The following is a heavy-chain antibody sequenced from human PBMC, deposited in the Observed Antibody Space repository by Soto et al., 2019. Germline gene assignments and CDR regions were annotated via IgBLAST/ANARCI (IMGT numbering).Heavy chain of an antibody. CDR3: ARGGWYPNRGNNWFDP. Sequence: LPETLSLTCTVSGGSVSSGSYYWSWIRQPPGKGLEWIGYIYYSGSTNYNPSLKSRVTISVDTSKNQFSLKLSSVTAADTAVYYCARGGWYPNRGNNWFDPWGQGTLVTVSS. CDR1: GGSVSSGSYY. J-gene: IGHJ5*02. CDR2: IYYSGST. D-gene: IGHD6-19*01. V-gene: IGHV4-61*01.